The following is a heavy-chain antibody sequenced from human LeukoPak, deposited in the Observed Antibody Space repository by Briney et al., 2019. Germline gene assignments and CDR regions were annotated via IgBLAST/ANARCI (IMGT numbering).Heavy chain of an antibody. Sequence: PSETLSLTCAVYGGSFSGYYWSWIRQPPGKGLEWIGEINHSGSTNYNPSLKSRVTISVDTSKNQFSLKLSSVTAADTAVYYCARAPDYSWIVVALNNYFDYWGQGTLVTVSS. V-gene: IGHV4-34*01. J-gene: IGHJ4*02. CDR2: INHSGST. CDR3: ARAPDYSWIVVALNNYFDY. D-gene: IGHD3-22*01. CDR1: GGSFSGYY.